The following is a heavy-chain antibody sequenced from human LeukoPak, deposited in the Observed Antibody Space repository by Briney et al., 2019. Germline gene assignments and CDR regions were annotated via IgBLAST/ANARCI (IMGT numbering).Heavy chain of an antibody. D-gene: IGHD1-1*01. CDR2: INPNSGGT. Sequence: ASVKVSCKASGYTFTGYYMHWVRQAPGQGLEWMGWINPNSGGTNYAQKFQGWVTMTRDTSISTAYMELSRLRSDDTAVYYCARAPTWNPYYFDYWGQGTLVTVSS. CDR1: GYTFTGYY. CDR3: ARAPTWNPYYFDY. V-gene: IGHV1-2*04. J-gene: IGHJ4*02.